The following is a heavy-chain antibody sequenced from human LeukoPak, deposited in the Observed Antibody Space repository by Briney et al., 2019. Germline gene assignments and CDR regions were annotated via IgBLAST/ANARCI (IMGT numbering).Heavy chain of an antibody. CDR2: IYSGGST. CDR1: GFTVSSNY. Sequence: GGSLRLSCAASGFTVSSNYMSWVRQASGKGLEWVSVIYSGGSTYYADSVKGRFTISRDNSKNTLYLQMNGLRAEDAAVYYCARAYNSDYWGQGTLVTVSS. J-gene: IGHJ4*02. V-gene: IGHV3-66*02. D-gene: IGHD5-24*01. CDR3: ARAYNSDY.